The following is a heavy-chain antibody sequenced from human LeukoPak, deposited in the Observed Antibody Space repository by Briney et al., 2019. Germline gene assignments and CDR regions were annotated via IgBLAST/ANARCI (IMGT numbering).Heavy chain of an antibody. Sequence: SETLSLTCTVSGGSITNYYWGWIRQPPGKGLEWIGSIYHSGSTYYNPSLKSRVTISVDTSKNQFSLKLSSVTAADTAVYYCARDGPYYYDSSGYYDAFDIWGQGTMVTVSS. CDR2: IYHSGST. CDR1: GGSITNYY. J-gene: IGHJ3*02. CDR3: ARDGPYYYDSSGYYDAFDI. D-gene: IGHD3-22*01. V-gene: IGHV4-38-2*02.